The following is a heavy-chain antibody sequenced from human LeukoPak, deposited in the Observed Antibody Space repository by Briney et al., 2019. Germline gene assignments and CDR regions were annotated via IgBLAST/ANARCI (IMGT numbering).Heavy chain of an antibody. Sequence: GGSLRLSCAGSGFTFSSYWMSWVRQAPGKGLEWVANIKQDGSDKYYVDSVKGRFTISKDNAKNSLYLQMNSLRAEDTAVYYCAELGITMIGGVWGKGTTVTISS. CDR3: AELGITMIGGV. J-gene: IGHJ6*04. V-gene: IGHV3-7*01. CDR2: IKQDGSDK. CDR1: GFTFSSYW. D-gene: IGHD3-10*02.